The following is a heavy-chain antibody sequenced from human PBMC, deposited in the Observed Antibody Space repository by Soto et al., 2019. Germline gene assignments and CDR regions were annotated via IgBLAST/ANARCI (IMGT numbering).Heavy chain of an antibody. Sequence: GASVKVSCKASGYTFTSYGIIWVRQAPGQGLEWMGWISAYNGNTNYAQKLQGRVTMTTDTSTSTAYMELRSLRSDDTAVYYCARDHFTHGYYDFWSGWSSFFGYWGQGTLVTVSS. D-gene: IGHD3-3*01. V-gene: IGHV1-18*01. CDR2: ISAYNGNT. CDR1: GYTFTSYG. CDR3: ARDHFTHGYYDFWSGWSSFFGY. J-gene: IGHJ4*02.